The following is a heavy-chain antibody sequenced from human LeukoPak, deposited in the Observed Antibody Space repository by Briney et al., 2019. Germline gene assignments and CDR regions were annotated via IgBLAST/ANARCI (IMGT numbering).Heavy chain of an antibody. V-gene: IGHV3-7*03. J-gene: IGHJ6*02. D-gene: IGHD2-2*01. CDR1: GFTFSNYW. Sequence: GSLLLSCAASGFTFSNYWMSWVRQAPGKGLEWVANIKEDGSEKYYMDSVKGRFTISRDNAKNSLYLQMNSLRAEDTAVYYCARVFCSSATCLYYYYYGMDVWGQGTTVTVSS. CDR2: IKEDGSEK. CDR3: ARVFCSSATCLYYYYYGMDV.